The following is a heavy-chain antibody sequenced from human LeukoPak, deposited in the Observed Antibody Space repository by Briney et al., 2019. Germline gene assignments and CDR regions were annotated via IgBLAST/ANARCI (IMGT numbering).Heavy chain of an antibody. V-gene: IGHV3-48*03. CDR3: ARAQLLRLENFLDY. D-gene: IGHD1-26*01. CDR2: ISSSDSDI. Sequence: PGGSLRLSCAASGFTFSNYEMNWVRQAPGKGLEWVSYISSSDSDIYYADSVKGRFTISSDNAKNSLYLQMNSLRVEDTAVYYCARAQLLRLENFLDYWGQGTLVTVSS. CDR1: GFTFSNYE. J-gene: IGHJ4*02.